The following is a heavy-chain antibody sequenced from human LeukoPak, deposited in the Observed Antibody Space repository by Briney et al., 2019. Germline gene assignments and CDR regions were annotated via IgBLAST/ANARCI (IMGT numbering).Heavy chain of an antibody. CDR3: ARGGWGRFLEPYYFDY. Sequence: GASVKVSCKASGYTFTGYYMHWVRQAPGQGLEWMGWINPNSGGTNYAQKFQGRVTMTRDTSISTVYMELSSLRSDDTAVYYCARGGWGRFLEPYYFDYWGQGTLVTVSS. CDR2: INPNSGGT. V-gene: IGHV1-2*02. CDR1: GYTFTGYY. J-gene: IGHJ4*02. D-gene: IGHD3-3*01.